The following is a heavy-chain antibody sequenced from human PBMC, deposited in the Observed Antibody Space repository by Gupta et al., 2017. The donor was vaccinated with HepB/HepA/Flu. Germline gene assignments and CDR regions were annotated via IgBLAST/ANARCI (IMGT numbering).Heavy chain of an antibody. D-gene: IGHD2-15*01. V-gene: IGHV3-23*01. Sequence: EVQLLESGGGLVQPGGSLRLSCAASGFTFSSYAMSWVRQAPGKGLEWVSAISGSGGSTYYADSVKGRFTISRDNSKNTLYLQMNSLRAEDTAVYYCAKDSVVVVAATGYYFDYWGQGTLVTVSS. CDR1: GFTFSSYA. CDR3: AKDSVVVVAATGYYFDY. J-gene: IGHJ4*02. CDR2: ISGSGGST.